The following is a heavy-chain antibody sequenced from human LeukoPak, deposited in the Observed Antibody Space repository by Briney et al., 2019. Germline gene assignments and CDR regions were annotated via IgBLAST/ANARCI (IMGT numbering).Heavy chain of an antibody. Sequence: SETLSLTCTVSGGSLSSYYWSWIRQPPGKGLWWSGYIYYSGSTNYNPSLKSRVTISVDTSKNQFSLKLSSVTAADTAVYYCARDPALGYCSGGSCYSYWGQGTLVTVSS. D-gene: IGHD2-15*01. CDR2: IYYSGST. CDR3: ARDPALGYCSGGSCYSY. J-gene: IGHJ4*02. CDR1: GGSLSSYY. V-gene: IGHV4-59*12.